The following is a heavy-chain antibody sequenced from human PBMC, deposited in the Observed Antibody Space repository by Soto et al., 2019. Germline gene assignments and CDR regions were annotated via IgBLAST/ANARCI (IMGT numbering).Heavy chain of an antibody. Sequence: EVQLVESGGGLVQPGGSLRLSCAASGFTFSSYSMNWVRQAPGKGLEWVSYISSSSSTIYYADSVKGRFTISRDNAKNSLYLQMNSLRDEDTAVYYCARSPTILIWFGETYGMDVGGQGTTVTVSS. CDR1: GFTFSSYS. J-gene: IGHJ6*02. D-gene: IGHD3-10*01. CDR2: ISSSSSTI. CDR3: ARSPTILIWFGETYGMDV. V-gene: IGHV3-48*02.